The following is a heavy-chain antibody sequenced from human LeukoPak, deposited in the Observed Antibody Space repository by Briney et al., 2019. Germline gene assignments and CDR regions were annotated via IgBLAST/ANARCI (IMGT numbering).Heavy chain of an antibody. D-gene: IGHD3-22*01. CDR1: GFTVSSNH. J-gene: IGHJ4*02. V-gene: IGHV3-66*04. CDR3: AKHTMIVYLGY. Sequence: PGGSLRLSCAASGFTVSSNHMSWVRQAPGKGLEWVSVIYSGGSTYYADSVKGRFTISRDNSKNTLYLQMNSLRAEDTAVYYCAKHTMIVYLGYWGQGTLVTVSS. CDR2: IYSGGST.